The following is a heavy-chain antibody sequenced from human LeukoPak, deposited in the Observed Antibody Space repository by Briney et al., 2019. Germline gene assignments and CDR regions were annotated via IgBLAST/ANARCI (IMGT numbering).Heavy chain of an antibody. V-gene: IGHV4-34*01. CDR1: GGSFSGYY. CDR3: ASGVAGRGYLDY. D-gene: IGHD6-19*01. CDR2: INHSGST. Sequence: SETLSLTCAVYGGSFSGYYWTWIRQPPGKGLEWIGEINHSGSTNYNPSLKSRVTISVDTSKNQFSLKLSSVTAADTAVYYCASGVAGRGYLDYWGQGTLVTVSS. J-gene: IGHJ4*02.